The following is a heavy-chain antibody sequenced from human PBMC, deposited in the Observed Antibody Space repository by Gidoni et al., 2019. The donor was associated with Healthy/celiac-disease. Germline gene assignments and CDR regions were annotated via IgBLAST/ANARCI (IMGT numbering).Heavy chain of an antibody. CDR1: GFTFSSYG. CDR2: ISYDGSNK. D-gene: IGHD3-3*01. V-gene: IGHV3-30*18. CDR3: AKDEFWSGYYTGLWDY. J-gene: IGHJ4*02. Sequence: QVQLLESVVGVVQPGRSLRLSCAASGFTFSSYGMQWVRQAPGKGLEWVAVISYDGSNKYYADSVKGRLTISRDNSKNTLYLQMNSLRAEDTAVYYCAKDEFWSGYYTGLWDYWGQGTLVTVSS.